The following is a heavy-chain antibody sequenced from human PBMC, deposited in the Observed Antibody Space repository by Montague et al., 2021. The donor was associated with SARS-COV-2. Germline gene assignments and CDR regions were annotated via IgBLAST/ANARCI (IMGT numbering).Heavy chain of an antibody. CDR3: ARGQGCNWKDYYYYGMDV. D-gene: IGHD1-20*01. Sequence: SETLSLTCTVSGGAISSSSYYWGWIRQPPGKGLEWIGSIYYTGRTSYNPSLKSRVTISVDTSKNQFSLTLSSVTAADTAVYYCARGQGCNWKDYYYYGMDVWGQGTTVAASS. J-gene: IGHJ6*02. CDR1: GGAISSSSYY. CDR2: IYYTGRT. V-gene: IGHV4-39*07.